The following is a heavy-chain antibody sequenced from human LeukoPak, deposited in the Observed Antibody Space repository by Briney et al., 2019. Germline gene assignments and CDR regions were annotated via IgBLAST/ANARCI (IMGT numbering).Heavy chain of an antibody. CDR1: GGSISSGIYY. CDR3: ARSPGRDDFFFDY. J-gene: IGHJ4*02. D-gene: IGHD5-24*01. Sequence: SETLSLTCTVSGGSISSGIYYWSWIRQPAGKGLEWIGHIYTSGSTNYNPSLKSRVTISIDTSKNQFSLKLSSVTAADTAVHYCARSPGRDDFFFDYWGQGTLVTVSS. V-gene: IGHV4-61*09. CDR2: IYTSGST.